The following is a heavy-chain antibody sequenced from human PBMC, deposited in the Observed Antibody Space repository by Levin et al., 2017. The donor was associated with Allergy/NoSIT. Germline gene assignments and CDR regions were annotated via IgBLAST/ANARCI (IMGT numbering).Heavy chain of an antibody. J-gene: IGHJ3*02. CDR3: ARDKHIAASGWVIAFDI. D-gene: IGHD6-13*01. V-gene: IGHV3-7*01. CDR2: IKQDGSEK. Sequence: GGSLRLSCAASGFTFSSYWMSWVRQAPGKGLEWVANIKQDGSEKYYVDSVTGRFTISSDNAKNSLYLQMNSLRAEDTAVYYCARDKHIAASGWVIAFDIWGQGTVVTVSS. CDR1: GFTFSSYW.